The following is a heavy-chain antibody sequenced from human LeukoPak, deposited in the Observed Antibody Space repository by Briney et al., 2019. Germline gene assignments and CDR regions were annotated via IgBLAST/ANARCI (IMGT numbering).Heavy chain of an antibody. V-gene: IGHV1-2*06. D-gene: IGHD3-10*01. CDR1: GYTFTGYY. Sequence: VKVSCKASGYTFTGYYMHWVRQAPGQGLEWMGRINPNSGGTNYAQKFQGRVTMTRDTSISTAYMELSRLRSDDTAVYYCARRRHGSGSYYFSFDYWGQGTLVTVSS. J-gene: IGHJ4*02. CDR3: ARRRHGSGSYYFSFDY. CDR2: INPNSGGT.